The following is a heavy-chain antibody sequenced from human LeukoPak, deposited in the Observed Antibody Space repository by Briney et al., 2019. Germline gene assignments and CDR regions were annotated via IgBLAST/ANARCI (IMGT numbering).Heavy chain of an antibody. CDR1: GFTFSGYA. CDR2: ISSSGNII. Sequence: GGSLRLSCAASGFTFSGYAMNWVRQAPGKGLEWVSYISSSGNIIYYADSVKGRFTISRDNAEDSLYLQMNSLRAEDTAVYYCARSGGNLDCWGQGSLVTVSS. J-gene: IGHJ4*02. V-gene: IGHV3-48*03. D-gene: IGHD4-23*01. CDR3: ARSGGNLDC.